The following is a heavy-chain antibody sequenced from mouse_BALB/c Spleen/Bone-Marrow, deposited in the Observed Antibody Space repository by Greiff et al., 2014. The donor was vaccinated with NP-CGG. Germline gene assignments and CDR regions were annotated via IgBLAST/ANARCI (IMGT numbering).Heavy chain of an antibody. CDR2: INPNNGGT. CDR1: GYTFTEYT. CDR3: ARGDGYYVYAMDY. V-gene: IGHV1-18*01. D-gene: IGHD2-3*01. J-gene: IGHJ4*01. Sequence: EVQLQQSGPELVKPEASVKISCKTSGYTFTEYTMHWVKQSHGKSLEWIGRINPNNGGTNYNQKFKGKATLTVDKSSSTAYMEFRSLTSEDSAVYYCARGDGYYVYAMDYWGQGTSVTVSS.